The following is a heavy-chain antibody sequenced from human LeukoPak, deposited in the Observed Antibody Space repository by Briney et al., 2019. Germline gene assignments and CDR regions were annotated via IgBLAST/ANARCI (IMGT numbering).Heavy chain of an antibody. CDR2: ISYDGSNK. CDR1: GFTFSSYA. Sequence: PGRSLRLSCAASGFTFSSYALHWVRQAPGKGLEWVAVISYDGSNKYYADSVKGRFTISRDNSKNTLYLQMNSLRPEDTAVYYCARGSCGYDCGDFDYWGQGTLVTVSS. J-gene: IGHJ4*02. CDR3: ARGSCGYDCGDFDY. D-gene: IGHD5-12*01. V-gene: IGHV3-30-3*01.